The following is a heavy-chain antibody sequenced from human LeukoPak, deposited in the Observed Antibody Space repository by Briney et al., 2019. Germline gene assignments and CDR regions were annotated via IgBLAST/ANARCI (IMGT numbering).Heavy chain of an antibody. CDR2: IYPGDSDT. D-gene: IGHD2-2*01. J-gene: IGHJ4*02. CDR3: ARLGCSSTSFYSNGYYFCF. CDR1: GYSFTSYW. V-gene: IGHV5-51*01. Sequence: GESLKISCKGSGYSFTSYWIGWVRQMPGKGLEWMGIIYPGDSDTRYSPSFQGQVTISADKSISTAYLQLSSLKASDTAMYYCARLGCSSTSFYSNGYYFCFWGQGTPVTVSS.